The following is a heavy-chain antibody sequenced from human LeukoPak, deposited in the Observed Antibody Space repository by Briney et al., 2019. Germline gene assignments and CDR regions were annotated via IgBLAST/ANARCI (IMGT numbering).Heavy chain of an antibody. J-gene: IGHJ5*02. CDR2: IYYSGST. CDR1: GGSVSSYY. V-gene: IGHV4-59*08. D-gene: IGHD3-10*01. CDR3: ARHVTMVRGVTSWFDP. Sequence: SETLSLTCTVSGGSVSSYYWSWIRQPPGKGLEWIGYIYYSGSTNYNPSLKSRVTISVDTSKSQFSLKLSSVTAADTAVYYCARHVTMVRGVTSWFDPWGQGTLVTVSS.